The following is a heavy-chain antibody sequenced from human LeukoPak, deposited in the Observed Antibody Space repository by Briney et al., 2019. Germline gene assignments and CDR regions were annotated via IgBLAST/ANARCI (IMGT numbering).Heavy chain of an antibody. CDR3: ARDYRHDAFDI. CDR1: GGSISSYY. CDR2: IYYSGST. Sequence: SETLSLTCTVSGGSISSYYWSWIRQPPGKGLEWIGYIYYSGSTNYNPSLKSRVTISVDTSKNQSSLKLSSVTAADTAVYYCARDYRHDAFDIWGQGTMVTVSS. V-gene: IGHV4-59*01. J-gene: IGHJ3*02.